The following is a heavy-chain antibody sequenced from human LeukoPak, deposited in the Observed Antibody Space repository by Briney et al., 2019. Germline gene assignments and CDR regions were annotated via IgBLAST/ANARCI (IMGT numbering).Heavy chain of an antibody. J-gene: IGHJ6*02. Sequence: GRSLRLSCAASGFTFSSYGMHWVRQAPGKGLEWVAVISYDGSNKYYADSVKGRFTISRDNSKNTLYLQMNSLRAEDTAVYYCAKDSRYCSGGSCYVRGDYYYGMDVWGQGTTVTVSS. D-gene: IGHD2-15*01. CDR3: AKDSRYCSGGSCYVRGDYYYGMDV. CDR1: GFTFSSYG. V-gene: IGHV3-30*18. CDR2: ISYDGSNK.